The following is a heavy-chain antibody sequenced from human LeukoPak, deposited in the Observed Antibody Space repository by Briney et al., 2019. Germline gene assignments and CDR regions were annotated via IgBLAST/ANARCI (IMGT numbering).Heavy chain of an antibody. CDR3: ARANDNDDSSGYSHDQ. Sequence: GGSLRLSCAASGFTFRNYWMHWVRQAPGKGLVWVSRINIDGSTRYADSVEGRFTISRDNAKSTLYLQMNSLRAEDTAVYYCARANDNDDSSGYSHDQWGQGTLVTVSS. V-gene: IGHV3-74*01. J-gene: IGHJ4*02. CDR2: INIDGST. CDR1: GFTFRNYW. D-gene: IGHD3-22*01.